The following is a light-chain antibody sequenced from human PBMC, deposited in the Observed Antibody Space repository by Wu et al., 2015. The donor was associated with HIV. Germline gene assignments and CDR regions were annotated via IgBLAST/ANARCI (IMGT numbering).Light chain of an antibody. V-gene: IGKV3-11*01. CDR2: DAS. J-gene: IGKJ5*01. Sequence: EIMLTQSPATLSLSPGERATLSCRASQSVSTFLAWYQHKPGQAPRLLIFDASNRATGIPARFTGSGSGTDFTLTISSLEPEDFALYYCQQGTIWPLTFGQGTRLEIK. CDR1: QSVSTF. CDR3: QQGTIWPLT.